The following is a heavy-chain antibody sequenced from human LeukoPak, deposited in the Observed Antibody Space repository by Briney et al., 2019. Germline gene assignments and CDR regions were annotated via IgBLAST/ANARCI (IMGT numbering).Heavy chain of an antibody. CDR3: ARLLYYYDSSGSQFDY. V-gene: IGHV4-59*08. CDR2: IYYSGST. J-gene: IGHJ4*02. CDR1: GGPISSYY. D-gene: IGHD3-22*01. Sequence: PSETLSLTCTVSGGPISSYYWSWIRQPPGKGLEWIGYIYYSGSTNYNPSLKSRVTISVDTSKNQFSLKLSSVTAADTAVYYCARLLYYYDSSGSQFDYWGQGTLVTVSS.